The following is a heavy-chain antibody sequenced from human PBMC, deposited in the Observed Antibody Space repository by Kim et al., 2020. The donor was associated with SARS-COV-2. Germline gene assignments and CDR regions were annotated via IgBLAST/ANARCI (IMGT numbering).Heavy chain of an antibody. Sequence: GGSLRLSCAASGFTFNSYTMSWVRQAPGKGLEWVSGITYGGVNTYYADSVKGRFTISRDNSKNTVYLQMNSLRAEDTAVYYCAKGHRGDYYEPGGYYLLGGDSWGKGNLVTVSS. CDR3: AKGHRGDYYEPGGYYLLGGDS. CDR2: ITYGGVNT. CDR1: GFTFNSYT. V-gene: IGHV3-23*01. D-gene: IGHD3-22*01. J-gene: IGHJ5*02.